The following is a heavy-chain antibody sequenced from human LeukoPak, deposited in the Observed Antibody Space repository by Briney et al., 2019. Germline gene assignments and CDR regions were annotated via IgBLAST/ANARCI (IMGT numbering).Heavy chain of an antibody. D-gene: IGHD3-22*01. Sequence: SETLSLTCTVSGGSVSSGSYYWSWIRQPPGKGLEWIGYIYYSGSTNYNPSLKSRVTISVDTSKNQFSLKLSSVTAADTAVYYCASLYYYDSSGYFTRDAFDIWGQGTMVTVSS. CDR1: GGSVSSGSYY. CDR2: IYYSGST. CDR3: ASLYYYDSSGYFTRDAFDI. V-gene: IGHV4-61*01. J-gene: IGHJ3*02.